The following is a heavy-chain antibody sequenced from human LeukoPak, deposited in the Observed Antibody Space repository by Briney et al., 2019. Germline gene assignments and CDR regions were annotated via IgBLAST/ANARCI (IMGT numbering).Heavy chain of an antibody. Sequence: SETLSLTCTVSGGSISSSSYYWGWIRQPPGKGLEWIGSIYYSGSTYYNPSLKSRVTISVDTSKNQFSLKLSSVTAADTAVYYCARQIRIVVVPAAKAHWYFDLWGRGTLVTVSS. J-gene: IGHJ2*01. CDR1: GGSISSSSYY. CDR3: ARQIRIVVVPAAKAHWYFDL. D-gene: IGHD2-2*01. V-gene: IGHV4-39*01. CDR2: IYYSGST.